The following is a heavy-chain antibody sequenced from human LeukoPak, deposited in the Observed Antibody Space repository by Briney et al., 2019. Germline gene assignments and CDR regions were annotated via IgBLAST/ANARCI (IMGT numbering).Heavy chain of an antibody. CDR1: GGSISSGSYY. D-gene: IGHD2-2*01. V-gene: IGHV4-61*02. J-gene: IGHJ3*02. Sequence: SETLSLTCTVSGGSISSGSYYWSWIRQPAGKGLAWIGRIYTSGSTNYNPSLKSRVTISVDTSKNQFSLKLSSVTAADTAVYYCASLRTHCSSASCYLDAFDIWGRGTMVTVSS. CDR2: IYTSGST. CDR3: ASLRTHCSSASCYLDAFDI.